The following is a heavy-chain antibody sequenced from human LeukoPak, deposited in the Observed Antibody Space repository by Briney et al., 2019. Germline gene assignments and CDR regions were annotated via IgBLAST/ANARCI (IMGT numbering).Heavy chain of an antibody. CDR2: IYYSGST. V-gene: IGHV4-59*01. Sequence: TSETLSLTCTVSGGSINNYYWSWIRQPPGKGLEWIGYIYYSGSTNHNPSLKSRATISVDTSKNQFSLKLSSVTAADTAVYYCARAHYSSGHYSNWGQGTLVTVSS. CDR1: GGSINNYY. J-gene: IGHJ4*02. D-gene: IGHD3-22*01. CDR3: ARAHYSSGHYSN.